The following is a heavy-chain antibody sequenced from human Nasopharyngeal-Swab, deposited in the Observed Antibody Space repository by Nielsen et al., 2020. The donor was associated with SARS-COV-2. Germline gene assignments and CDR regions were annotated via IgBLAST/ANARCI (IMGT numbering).Heavy chain of an antibody. D-gene: IGHD6-19*01. V-gene: IGHV3-7*01. J-gene: IGHJ4*02. Sequence: GESLKISCAASGFTFSSYWMSWVRQAPGKGLEWVANIKQDGSEKYYVDSVKGRFTISRDNAKNSLYLQMNSLRAEDTAVYYCARDKRWLVQEELDYWGQGTLVTVSS. CDR3: ARDKRWLVQEELDY. CDR2: IKQDGSEK. CDR1: GFTFSSYW.